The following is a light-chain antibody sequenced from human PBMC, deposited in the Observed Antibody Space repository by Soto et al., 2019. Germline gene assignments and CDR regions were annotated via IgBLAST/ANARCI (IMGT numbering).Light chain of an antibody. Sequence: QSALTQPASVSGSPGQSITISCTGTSSDVGGYNYVSWNQQHPGIAPKLLIYGVTNRPSGVSTRFSGSKSGNTASLTISGLQAEDEADYHCSSYTSASTLLYLFGTGTKLTVL. J-gene: IGLJ1*01. CDR1: SSDVGGYNY. CDR2: GVT. CDR3: SSYTSASTLLYL. V-gene: IGLV2-14*01.